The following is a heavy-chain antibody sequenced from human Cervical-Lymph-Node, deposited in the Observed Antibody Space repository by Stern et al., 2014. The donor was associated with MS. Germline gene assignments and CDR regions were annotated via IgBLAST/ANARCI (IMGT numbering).Heavy chain of an antibody. CDR3: AKDRSGGMRGSTNY. CDR1: GFTFSNYG. J-gene: IGHJ4*02. CDR2: ISYDGITK. D-gene: IGHD3-10*01. Sequence: QVQLVQSGGGVVQPGRSLRLSCAASGFTFSNYGMHWVRQAPGKGLEWVAAISYDGITKYYAASLKGRFTISRDNSKNTLFLQMNSLITEDTAIYYCAKDRSGGMRGSTNYWGQGTLVTVSS. V-gene: IGHV3-30*18.